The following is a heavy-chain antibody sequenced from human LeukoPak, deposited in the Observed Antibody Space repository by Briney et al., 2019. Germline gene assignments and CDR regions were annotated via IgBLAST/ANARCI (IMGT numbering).Heavy chain of an antibody. V-gene: IGHV3-30*04. CDR2: IPYDGSNK. Sequence: GGSLRLSCAASGFTFISYAMHWVRQAPGKGLEWVALIPYDGSNKYFADSVKGRFTVSRDNSKNTLYLQMNSLRAEDTAVYYCARVSPQQLVRGFDYWGQGTLVTVSS. D-gene: IGHD6-13*01. J-gene: IGHJ4*02. CDR1: GFTFISYA. CDR3: ARVSPQQLVRGFDY.